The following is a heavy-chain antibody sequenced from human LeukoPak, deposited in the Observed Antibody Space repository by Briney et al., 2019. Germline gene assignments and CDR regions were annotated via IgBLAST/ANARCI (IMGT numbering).Heavy chain of an antibody. Sequence: PSETLSLTCTVSGGSISSYYWSWIRQPPGKGLEWIGYIYYSGSTNYNPSLKSRVTISVDTSKNQFSLKLSSVTAADTAVYYCARGGNGATYYYYGMDAWGQGTTVTVSS. V-gene: IGHV4-59*01. J-gene: IGHJ6*02. D-gene: IGHD4/OR15-4a*01. CDR1: GGSISSYY. CDR3: ARGGNGATYYYYGMDA. CDR2: IYYSGST.